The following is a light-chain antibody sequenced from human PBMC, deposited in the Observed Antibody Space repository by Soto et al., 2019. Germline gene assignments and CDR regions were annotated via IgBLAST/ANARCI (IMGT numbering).Light chain of an antibody. Sequence: EIQMTQSPSSLSASVGDRVTITCHASQDISNYLNWYRQKPVKAPKLLIYDASNLETGVPSRFSGSGSGTEFTFTISSLQTEDVATYYCQQHDDRPLSFGPGTNVDIK. CDR1: QDISNY. V-gene: IGKV1-33*01. CDR3: QQHDDRPLS. CDR2: DAS. J-gene: IGKJ3*01.